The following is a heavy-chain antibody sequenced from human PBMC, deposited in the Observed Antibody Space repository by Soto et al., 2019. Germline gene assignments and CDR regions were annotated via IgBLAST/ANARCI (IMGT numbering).Heavy chain of an antibody. CDR1: GYTFTSYG. CDR2: ISAYNGNT. Sequence: ASVKVSCKASGYTFTSYGISWVRQAPGQGLEWMGWISAYNGNTNYAQKLQGRVTMTTDTSTSTAYMELRSLRSDDTAVYYCERDWQPQGWHVRPSGWFDPWGQGTLVTVSS. V-gene: IGHV1-18*04. J-gene: IGHJ5*02. D-gene: IGHD6-19*01. CDR3: ERDWQPQGWHVRPSGWFDP.